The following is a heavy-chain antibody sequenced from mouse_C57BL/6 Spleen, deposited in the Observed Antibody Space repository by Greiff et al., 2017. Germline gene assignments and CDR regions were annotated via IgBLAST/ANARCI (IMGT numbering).Heavy chain of an antibody. J-gene: IGHJ1*03. D-gene: IGHD1-1*01. CDR3: ARHDYYGSSYDWYFDV. V-gene: IGHV5-9*01. CDR2: ISGGGGNT. CDR1: GFTFSSYT. Sequence: EVKLVESGGGLVKPGGSLKLSCAASGFTFSSYTMSWVRQTPEKRLEWVATISGGGGNTYYPDSVKGRFTISRDNAKNTLYLQMSSLRSEDTALYYCARHDYYGSSYDWYFDVWGTGTTVTVSS.